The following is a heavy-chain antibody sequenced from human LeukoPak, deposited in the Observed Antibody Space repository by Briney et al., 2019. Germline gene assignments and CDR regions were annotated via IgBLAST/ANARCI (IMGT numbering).Heavy chain of an antibody. Sequence: SGGFLRLSCAASGFSFSSYSMNWVRQAPGKGLEWVSYISHTGSTMSYADSVKGRFTISRDNARNSLYLQMNSLRAEDTAVYYCAIPPLSGTGSSRPLAGMDVWGQGTTVTVSS. CDR1: GFSFSSYS. V-gene: IGHV3-48*04. J-gene: IGHJ6*02. CDR3: AIPPLSGTGSSRPLAGMDV. D-gene: IGHD3-10*01. CDR2: ISHTGSTM.